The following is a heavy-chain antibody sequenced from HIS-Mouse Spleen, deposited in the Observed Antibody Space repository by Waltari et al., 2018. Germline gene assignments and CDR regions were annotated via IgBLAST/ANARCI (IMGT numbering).Heavy chain of an antibody. D-gene: IGHD6-6*01. J-gene: IGHJ4*02. CDR1: GFTFSSYR. V-gene: IGHV3-21*01. CDR2: ISSSSSYI. Sequence: EVQLVESGGGLVKPGGSLRLSCAASGFTFSSYRMNWVRQAPGKGLEWVSSISSSSSYIYYADSVKGRFTISRDNAKNSLYLQMNSLRAEDTAVYYCARGSSSFPDYWGQGTLVTVSS. CDR3: ARGSSSFPDY.